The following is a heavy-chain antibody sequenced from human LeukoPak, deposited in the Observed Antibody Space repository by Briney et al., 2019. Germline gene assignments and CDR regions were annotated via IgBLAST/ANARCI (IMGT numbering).Heavy chain of an antibody. CDR3: ARGSRGYSGYGADWDY. CDR2: ISAYNGNT. CDR1: GYTLTELS. D-gene: IGHD5-12*01. J-gene: IGHJ4*02. V-gene: IGHV1-18*01. Sequence: ASVKVSCKVSGYTLTELSMHWVRQAPGQGLEWMGWISAYNGNTNYAQKLQGRVTMTTDTSTSTAYMELSRLRSDDTAVYYCARGSRGYSGYGADWDYWGQGTLVTVSS.